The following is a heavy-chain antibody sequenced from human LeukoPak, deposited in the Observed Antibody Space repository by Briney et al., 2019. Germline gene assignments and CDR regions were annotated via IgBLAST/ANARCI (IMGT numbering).Heavy chain of an antibody. CDR1: GFTFDDYA. J-gene: IGHJ4*02. CDR3: AKDWSYDSSGYYDY. Sequence: PGGSLRLSCAASGFTFDDYAMHWVRQAPGKGLEWVSGIRWNSGSIGYADSVKGRFTISRDNAKNSLYLQMNSLRAEDMALYYCAKDWSYDSSGYYDYWGQGTLVTVSS. CDR2: IRWNSGSI. D-gene: IGHD3-22*01. V-gene: IGHV3-9*03.